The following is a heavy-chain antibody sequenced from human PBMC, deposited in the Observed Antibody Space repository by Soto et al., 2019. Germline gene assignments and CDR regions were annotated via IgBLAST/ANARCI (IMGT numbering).Heavy chain of an antibody. V-gene: IGHV2-70*13. CDR2: IEGDDDDK. CDR3: ARSIRGPRRFNGMDV. D-gene: IGHD1-20*01. CDR1: GFSLTSPGMC. J-gene: IGHJ6*02. Sequence: EAGPTLVNPTETLTLTCTFSGFSLTSPGMCVSWIRQPPGKALEWLALIEGDDDDKYYSTSLKTRLTISKDTRKNQVVLTMANMDPADTGTYYCARSIRGPRRFNGMDVWGQGTTVTVSS.